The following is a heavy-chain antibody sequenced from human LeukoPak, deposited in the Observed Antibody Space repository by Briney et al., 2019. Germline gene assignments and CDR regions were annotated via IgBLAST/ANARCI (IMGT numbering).Heavy chain of an antibody. D-gene: IGHD3-10*01. CDR3: ATARPYGSGSYSPWGWFDP. V-gene: IGHV1-24*01. Sequence: ASVKVSCKVSGYTLTELSMHWVRQAPGKGLEWMGVFDPEDGETIYAQKFQGRVTMTEDTSTDTAYMELSSLRSEDTAVYYCATARPYGSGSYSPWGWFDPWGQGTLVTVSS. CDR2: FDPEDGET. J-gene: IGHJ5*02. CDR1: GYTLTELS.